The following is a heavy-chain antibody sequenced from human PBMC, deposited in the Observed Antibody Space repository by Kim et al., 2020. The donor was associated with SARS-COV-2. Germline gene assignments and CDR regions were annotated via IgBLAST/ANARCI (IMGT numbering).Heavy chain of an antibody. Sequence: SPSCQGQVTISADRSMNTTYLQWSSLKASDTAMYYCARPEVEKDTNYYDQWGQGTLVTVSS. D-gene: IGHD2-8*01. CDR3: ARPEVEKDTNYYDQ. J-gene: IGHJ4*02. V-gene: IGHV5-51*01.